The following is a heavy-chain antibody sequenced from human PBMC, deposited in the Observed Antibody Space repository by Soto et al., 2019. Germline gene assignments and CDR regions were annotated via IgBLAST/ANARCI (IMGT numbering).Heavy chain of an antibody. V-gene: IGHV3-7*05. CDR2: IKQDGSEI. CDR1: GFTFSSYW. D-gene: IGHD2-2*01. Sequence: GSLRLSCAASGFTFSSYWMSWVRQGPGKGPEWVANIKQDGSEIYYVDSVKGRFTISRDNAKSSLYLQMTSLRAEDTAVYHCAKTLSAIPGDSWGQGTLVTVSS. J-gene: IGHJ4*02. CDR3: AKTLSAIPGDS.